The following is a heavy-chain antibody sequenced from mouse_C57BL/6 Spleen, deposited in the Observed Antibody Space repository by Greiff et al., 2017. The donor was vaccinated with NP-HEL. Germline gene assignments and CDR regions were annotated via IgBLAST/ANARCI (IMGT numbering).Heavy chain of an antibody. CDR3: ARDDYDDLDY. V-gene: IGHV1-64*01. D-gene: IGHD2-4*01. CDR2: IHPNSGST. CDR1: GYTFTSYW. Sequence: VQLHQSGAELVKPGASVKLSCKASGYTFTSYWMHWVKQRPGQGLEWIGMIHPNSGSTNYNEKFKSKATLTVDKSSSTAYMQLSSLTSEDSAVYYCARDDYDDLDYWGQGTTLTVSS. J-gene: IGHJ2*01.